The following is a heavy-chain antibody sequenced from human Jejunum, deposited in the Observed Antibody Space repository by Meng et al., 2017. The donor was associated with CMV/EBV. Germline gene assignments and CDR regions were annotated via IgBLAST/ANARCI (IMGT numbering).Heavy chain of an antibody. Sequence: VQLVVSGXGWVRPGGSARVSCVGSGLNFNDAWMSWVRQAPGKGLEWIGRIKSKGSGGTTDYAAPVKDRFIISRDDSKNTLYLQMNSLEIEDTAIYFCAWDIAFYLAKWGQGDLVTVSS. V-gene: IGHV3-15*01. CDR3: AWDIAFYLAK. J-gene: IGHJ4*02. D-gene: IGHD3-3*02. CDR1: GLNFNDAW. CDR2: IKSKGSGGTT.